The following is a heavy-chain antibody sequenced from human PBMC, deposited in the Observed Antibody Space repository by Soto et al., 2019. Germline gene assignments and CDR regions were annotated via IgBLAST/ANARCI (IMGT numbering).Heavy chain of an antibody. CDR2: INPNSGGT. V-gene: IGHV1-2*04. CDR1: GYTFTGYY. Sequence: ASVKVSCKASGYTFTGYYMHWVRQAPGQGLEWMGWINPNSGGTNYTQKFQGWVTMTRDTSISTAYMELSRLRSDDTAVYYCAREQIAVAGSYYYYYGMDVWGQGTTVTVSS. D-gene: IGHD6-19*01. J-gene: IGHJ6*02. CDR3: AREQIAVAGSYYYYYGMDV.